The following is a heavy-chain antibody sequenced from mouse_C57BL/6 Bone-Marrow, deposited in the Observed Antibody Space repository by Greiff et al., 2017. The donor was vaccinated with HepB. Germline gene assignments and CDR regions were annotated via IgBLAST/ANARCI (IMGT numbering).Heavy chain of an antibody. J-gene: IGHJ2*01. Sequence: QVQLQQPGAELVKPGASVKLSCKASGYTFTSYWMHWVKQRPGQGLEWIGMIHPNSGSTNYNEKFKDKATLTADKSSSTVYMELSRLTSEDSAVYFCARHERGIYWDYWGQGTTLTVSS. CDR1: GYTFTSYW. V-gene: IGHV1-64*01. CDR3: ARHERGIYWDY. CDR2: IHPNSGST. D-gene: IGHD1-1*01.